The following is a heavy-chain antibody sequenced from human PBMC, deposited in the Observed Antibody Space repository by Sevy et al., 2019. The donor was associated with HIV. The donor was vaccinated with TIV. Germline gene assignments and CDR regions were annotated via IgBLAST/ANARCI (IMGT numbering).Heavy chain of an antibody. CDR2: ISGDSSYI. J-gene: IGHJ4*02. CDR3: ARGRGDLRGDSFDY. D-gene: IGHD2-21*02. Sequence: GGSLRLSCAASGFTFNIYSMNWVRQAPGKGLEWVSSISGDSSYIFYADSLMGRFTISRDNAKNSLFLQMSSLRVEDTAVYYCARGRGDLRGDSFDYWGQGTLVTVSS. CDR1: GFTFNIYS. V-gene: IGHV3-21*01.